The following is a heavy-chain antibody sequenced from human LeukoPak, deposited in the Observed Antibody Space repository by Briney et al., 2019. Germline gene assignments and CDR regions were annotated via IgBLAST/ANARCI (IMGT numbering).Heavy chain of an antibody. D-gene: IGHD1-26*01. Sequence: GGSLRLSCAASGFTFSNYYMSWVRQAPGKGLEWVSAISGSGGSTYYADSVKGRFTISRDSSKNTLYLQMNSLRAEDTAVYYCAKDHSGSYKRDWFDPWGQGTLVTVSS. CDR2: ISGSGGST. CDR3: AKDHSGSYKRDWFDP. CDR1: GFTFSNYY. V-gene: IGHV3-23*01. J-gene: IGHJ5*02.